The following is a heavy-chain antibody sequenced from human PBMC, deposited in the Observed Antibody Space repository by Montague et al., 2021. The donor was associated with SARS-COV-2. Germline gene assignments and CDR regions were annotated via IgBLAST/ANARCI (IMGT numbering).Heavy chain of an antibody. CDR3: ARDPRYSLSWSFDY. CDR1: GDSDSSNNPA. Sequence: CAISGDSDSSNNPARRWKRQSPSIDLERLGRSYYRFKRNYDYAVSVKSRMTISPDTSKNQFSLQLSSVTPEDRAVYYCARDPRYSLSWSFDYWGQGTLVTVSS. V-gene: IGHV6-1*01. J-gene: IGHJ4*02. CDR2: SYYRFKRNY. D-gene: IGHD6-13*01.